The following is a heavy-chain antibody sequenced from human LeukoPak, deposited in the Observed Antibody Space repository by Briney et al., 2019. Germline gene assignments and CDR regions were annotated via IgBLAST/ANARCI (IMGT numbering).Heavy chain of an antibody. J-gene: IGHJ6*02. CDR3: ARMPFTRNDYYGLDV. V-gene: IGHV6-1*01. D-gene: IGHD3-10*01. CDR1: GDSVSSNSAA. CDR2: TYYRSKWYT. Sequence: SQTLSLTCAISGDSVSSNSAAWNWIRQSPPRGLEWLGRTYYRSKWYTDYAVSVKSRITINPDISKNQFSLQLNSVTPDDTAVYYCARMPFTRNDYYGLDVWGQGTTVTVSS.